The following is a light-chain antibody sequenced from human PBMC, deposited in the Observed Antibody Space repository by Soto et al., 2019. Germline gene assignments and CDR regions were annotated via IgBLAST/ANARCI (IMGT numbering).Light chain of an antibody. CDR1: QSISRW. J-gene: IGKJ3*01. CDR3: QQYNSDSPGGFT. CDR2: QAS. Sequence: TKSAATVSVSVGDRVTITCRASQSISRWLAWYQQKPGKAPKLLIYQASSLESGVPSRFSGSGSGTEFTLTISSLQPDDFATYYCQQYNSDSPGGFTFGPGTKVAIK. V-gene: IGKV1-5*03.